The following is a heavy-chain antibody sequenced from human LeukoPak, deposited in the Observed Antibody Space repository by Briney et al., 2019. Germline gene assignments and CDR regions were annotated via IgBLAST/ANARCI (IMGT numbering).Heavy chain of an antibody. CDR2: ISVSGGST. Sequence: GGSLRLSCAASGFTFSSYAMTWVRQAPGKGLEWLSSISVSGGSTYYADSVKGRFTISSDNSKNTLYLQMDSLRAEDTALYYCAKGLYGDLYWGQETLVTVSS. CDR3: AKGLYGDLY. CDR1: GFTFSSYA. J-gene: IGHJ4*02. D-gene: IGHD2-21*02. V-gene: IGHV3-23*01.